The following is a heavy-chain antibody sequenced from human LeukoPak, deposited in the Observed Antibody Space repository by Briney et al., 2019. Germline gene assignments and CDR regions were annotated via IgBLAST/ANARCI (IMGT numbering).Heavy chain of an antibody. J-gene: IGHJ4*02. CDR2: IYYSGST. CDR1: GGSISSSNW. D-gene: IGHD3-10*01. Sequence: SETLSLTCAVSGGSISSSNWWSWVRQPPGKGLEWIGEIYYSGSTYYNPSLKSRVTISVDTSKNQFSLKLSSVTAADTAVYYCARDRSELDGSGSYYIPPANYWGQGTLVTVSS. CDR3: ARDRSELDGSGSYYIPPANY. V-gene: IGHV4-4*02.